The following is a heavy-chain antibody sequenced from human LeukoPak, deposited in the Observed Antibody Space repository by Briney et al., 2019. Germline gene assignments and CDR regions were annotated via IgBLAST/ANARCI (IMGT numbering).Heavy chain of an antibody. D-gene: IGHD4-23*01. J-gene: IGHJ4*02. V-gene: IGHV3-23*01. Sequence: GGSLRLSCAASGFTFSSYAMTWVRQAPGKGLEWVSTISGSAGSTYYADSVKGRFTISRDNSKNTLYLQMNSLRAEDTAVYYCAKAATVVTPRGAYWGQGAQVTVSS. CDR3: AKAATVVTPRGAY. CDR1: GFTFSSYA. CDR2: ISGSAGST.